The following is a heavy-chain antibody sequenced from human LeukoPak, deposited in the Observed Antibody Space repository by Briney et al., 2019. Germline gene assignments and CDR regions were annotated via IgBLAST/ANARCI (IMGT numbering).Heavy chain of an antibody. CDR3: ARDPRGPTGFDSSARDTFDY. Sequence: GGSLRLSCAASGFTFSSYTMNWVRQAPGKGLEWVSIISSGSSYIHYADSVKGRFTISRDNSKNTLYLQIHSLRPEDTAVYYCARDPRGPTGFDSSARDTFDYWGQGTLVTVSS. J-gene: IGHJ4*02. D-gene: IGHD3-22*01. V-gene: IGHV3-21*01. CDR1: GFTFSSYT. CDR2: ISSGSSYI.